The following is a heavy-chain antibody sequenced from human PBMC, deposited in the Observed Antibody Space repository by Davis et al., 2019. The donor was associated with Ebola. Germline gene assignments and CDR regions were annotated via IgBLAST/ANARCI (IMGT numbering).Heavy chain of an antibody. CDR1: GYNFGGYW. CDR2: IYTGDSDT. Sequence: GGSLRLSCKRSGYNFGGYWIAWVRQLPGKVLEWMGIIYTGDSDTRYSPSFRGQVTISADKSTKTAFLQWSSLKASDTAMYYCASLRRTITGMDDSFDIWGQGTMVTVSS. D-gene: IGHD2-8*02. CDR3: ASLRRTITGMDDSFDI. V-gene: IGHV5-51*01. J-gene: IGHJ3*02.